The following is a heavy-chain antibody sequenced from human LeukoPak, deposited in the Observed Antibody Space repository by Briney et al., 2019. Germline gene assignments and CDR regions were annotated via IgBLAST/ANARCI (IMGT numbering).Heavy chain of an antibody. CDR2: INHSGST. V-gene: IGHV4-34*01. CDR1: GGSFSGYY. Sequence: SETLSLTCAVYGGSFSGYYWSWIRQPPGKGLEWIGEINHSGSTNYNPSLKSRVTISVDTSKNQFSLKLSSVTAADTAVYYCARAGGTMVRGVIISFARNWRFDYWGQGTLVTVSS. CDR3: ARAGGTMVRGVIISFARNWRFDY. D-gene: IGHD3-10*01. J-gene: IGHJ4*02.